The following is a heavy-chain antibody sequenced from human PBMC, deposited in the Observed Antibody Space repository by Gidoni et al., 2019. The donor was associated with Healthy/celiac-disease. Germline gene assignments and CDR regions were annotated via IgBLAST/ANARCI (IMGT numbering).Heavy chain of an antibody. Sequence: EVQLVESGGGLVQPGGSLRLSFAASGFTFISYEMTWVRQAPGQGLEWVSNISSSGSTIYYEDSVKGRFTRSRDNAKNSLYLQMNSLRAEDTAVYYCARDRCDWLCRKQEDYYYYYGMDVWGQGTTVTVSS. CDR1: GFTFISYE. CDR2: ISSSGSTI. CDR3: ARDRCDWLCRKQEDYYYYYGMDV. D-gene: IGHD2-21*01. V-gene: IGHV3-48*03. J-gene: IGHJ6*02.